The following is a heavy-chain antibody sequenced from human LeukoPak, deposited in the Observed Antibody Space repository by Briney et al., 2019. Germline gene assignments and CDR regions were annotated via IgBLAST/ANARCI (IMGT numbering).Heavy chain of an antibody. D-gene: IGHD3-16*01. CDR2: LHHSGST. CDR3: TRCHYDYVWGGYSQFDY. V-gene: IGHV4-59*01. CDR1: GDSITNDY. Sequence: PSETLSLTCAVSGDSITNDYWSWIRQPPGKGLEWIGYLHHSGSTKYNPSLKSRVTISVDKAKNQFSLKLSSVTPADTAFYYCTRCHYDYVWGGYSQFDYWGQGSLVTVSS. J-gene: IGHJ4*02.